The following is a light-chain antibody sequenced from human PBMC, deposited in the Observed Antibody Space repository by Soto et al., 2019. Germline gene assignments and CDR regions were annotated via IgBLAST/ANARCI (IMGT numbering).Light chain of an antibody. Sequence: DIQLTQPPSSLSVSVGERVTITCRASQPIANWLAWYQQRPGHAPELLIHGASTLHSGVPPRFSGTGYGTDFTLTITSLQPEDLATYFCQQASNPPYTFGQGTKLEI. CDR2: GAS. CDR3: QQASNPPYT. V-gene: IGKV1-12*01. J-gene: IGKJ2*01. CDR1: QPIANW.